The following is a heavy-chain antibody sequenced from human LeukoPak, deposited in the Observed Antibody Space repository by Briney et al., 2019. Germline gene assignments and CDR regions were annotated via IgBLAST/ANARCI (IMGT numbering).Heavy chain of an antibody. J-gene: IGHJ5*02. CDR3: ARDGGIAAAPNWFDP. Sequence: ASVKVSCKASGYTFTSYYMHWVRQAPGQGLEWMGIINPSGGSTSYAQKLQGRVTMTRDTSTSTVYMELSSLRSEDTAVYYCARDGGIAAAPNWFDPWGQGTLVTVSS. CDR1: GYTFTSYY. V-gene: IGHV1-46*01. D-gene: IGHD6-13*01. CDR2: INPSGGST.